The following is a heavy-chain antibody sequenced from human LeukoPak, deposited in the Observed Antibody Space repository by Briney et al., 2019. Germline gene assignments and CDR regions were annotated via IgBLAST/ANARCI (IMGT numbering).Heavy chain of an antibody. CDR1: GFSFSLYN. Sequence: PGGSLRLSCAASGFSFSLYNMNWVRQAPGKGLEWVSAITTSSNYIYYEDSVKGRFTISRDNAKNSLHLQMNSLRAEDTAVYYCARTGIVVATITYYFDYWGRGTLVTVSA. CDR2: ITTSSNYI. D-gene: IGHD1-26*01. J-gene: IGHJ4*02. V-gene: IGHV3-21*01. CDR3: ARTGIVVATITYYFDY.